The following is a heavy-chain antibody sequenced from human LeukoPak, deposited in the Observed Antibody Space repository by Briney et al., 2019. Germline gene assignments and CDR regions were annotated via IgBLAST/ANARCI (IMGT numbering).Heavy chain of an antibody. CDR1: GFTFDDYA. CDR3: AKDFLTDIAAAGLNYFDY. V-gene: IGHV3-9*01. Sequence: GGSPRLSCAASGFTFDDYAMHWVRQAPGKGLEWVSGISWNSGSIGYADSVKGRFTISRDNAKNSLYLQMNSLRAEDTALYYCAKDFLTDIAAAGLNYFDYWGQGTLVTVSS. CDR2: ISWNSGSI. D-gene: IGHD6-13*01. J-gene: IGHJ4*02.